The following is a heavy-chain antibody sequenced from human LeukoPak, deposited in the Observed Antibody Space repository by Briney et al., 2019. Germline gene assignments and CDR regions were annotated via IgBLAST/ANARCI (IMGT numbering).Heavy chain of an antibody. CDR1: GFTFSSYS. Sequence: GGSLRLSCAASGFTFSSYSMNWVRQAPGKGLEWVSYISSSSSTIYYADSVQGRFTISRDNAKNSLYLQMNSLRAEDTAVYYCARPTVFAFDYWGQGTLVTVSS. J-gene: IGHJ4*02. V-gene: IGHV3-48*01. D-gene: IGHD4-11*01. CDR2: ISSSSSTI. CDR3: ARPTVFAFDY.